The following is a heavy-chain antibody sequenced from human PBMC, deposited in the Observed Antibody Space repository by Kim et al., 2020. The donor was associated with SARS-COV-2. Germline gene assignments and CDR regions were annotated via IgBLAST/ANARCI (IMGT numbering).Heavy chain of an antibody. Sequence: GGSLRLSCAASGFTVSSNYMSWVRQAPGKGLEWVSVIYSGGSTYYADSVKGRFTISRDNSKNTLYLQMNSLRAEDTAVYYCARYFDGWNAFDIWGQGTMVTVSS. CDR3: ARYFDGWNAFDI. V-gene: IGHV3-53*01. CDR1: GFTVSSNY. J-gene: IGHJ3*02. D-gene: IGHD3-9*01. CDR2: IYSGGST.